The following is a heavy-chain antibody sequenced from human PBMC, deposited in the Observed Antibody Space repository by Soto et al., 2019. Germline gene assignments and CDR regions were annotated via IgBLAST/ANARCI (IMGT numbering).Heavy chain of an antibody. CDR2: ISYDGSNK. CDR1: GFTFSSYG. Sequence: GGSLRLSCAASGFTFSSYGMHWVRQAPGKGLEWVAVISYDGSNKYYADSVKGRFTISRDNSKNTLYLQMNSLRAEDTAVYYCAREDGEHIVVVTAIDYWGQGTLVTVSS. J-gene: IGHJ4*02. D-gene: IGHD2-21*02. V-gene: IGHV3-30*03. CDR3: AREDGEHIVVVTAIDY.